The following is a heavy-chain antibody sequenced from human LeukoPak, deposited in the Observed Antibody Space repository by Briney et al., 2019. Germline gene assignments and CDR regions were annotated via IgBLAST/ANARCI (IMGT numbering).Heavy chain of an antibody. CDR1: GYSFTSYW. Sequence: GESLKISCKGSGYSFTSYWIGWVRQMPGKGLEWMGIIYPGDSDTRYSPSFQGQVTISADKSISAAYLQWSSLKASDTAMYYCARLRAPFLRPPPNDAFDIWGQGTMVTVSS. CDR3: ARLRAPFLRPPPNDAFDI. V-gene: IGHV5-51*01. D-gene: IGHD2/OR15-2a*01. CDR2: IYPGDSDT. J-gene: IGHJ3*02.